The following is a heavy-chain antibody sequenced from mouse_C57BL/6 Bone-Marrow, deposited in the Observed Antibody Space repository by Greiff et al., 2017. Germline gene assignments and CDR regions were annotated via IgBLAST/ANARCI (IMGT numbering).Heavy chain of an antibody. D-gene: IGHD3-2*02. CDR3: ARDPAQATEHYAMDY. Sequence: EVKLMESGGGLVKPGGSLKLSCAASGFTFSSYAMSWVRQTPEKRLEWVATISAGGSYTYYPENVKGRLTISRDNAKNNLYLQMSHLKSEDTAMYYCARDPAQATEHYAMDYWGQGTSVTVSS. V-gene: IGHV5-4*01. J-gene: IGHJ4*01. CDR1: GFTFSSYA. CDR2: ISAGGSYT.